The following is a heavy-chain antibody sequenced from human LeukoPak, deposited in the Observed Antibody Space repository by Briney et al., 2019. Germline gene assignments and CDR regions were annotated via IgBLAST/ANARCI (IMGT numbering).Heavy chain of an antibody. CDR2: IKQDGSEK. V-gene: IGHV3-7*02. CDR1: GFSFSNYW. Sequence: PGGSLRLSCAASGFSFSNYWMDWVRQAPGKGLEWVANIKQDGSEKECLDSVKGRFTISRDNAQNSLYLQMNSLRVEDTAVYYCTRSLDEWGQGTLVTVSS. J-gene: IGHJ4*02. D-gene: IGHD3-16*01. CDR3: TRSLDE.